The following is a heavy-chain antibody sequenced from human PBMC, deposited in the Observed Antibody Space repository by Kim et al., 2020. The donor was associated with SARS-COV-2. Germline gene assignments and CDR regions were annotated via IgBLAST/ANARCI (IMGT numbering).Heavy chain of an antibody. CDR3: AKDTGYSYGSHYFDY. Sequence: GGSLRLSCAASGFTFSSYGMHWVRQAPGKGLEWVAVISYDGSNKYYADSVKGRFTISRDNSKNTLYLQMNSLRAEDTAVYYCAKDTGYSYGSHYFDYWGQGTLVTVSS. CDR1: GFTFSSYG. CDR2: ISYDGSNK. D-gene: IGHD5-18*01. V-gene: IGHV3-30*18. J-gene: IGHJ4*02.